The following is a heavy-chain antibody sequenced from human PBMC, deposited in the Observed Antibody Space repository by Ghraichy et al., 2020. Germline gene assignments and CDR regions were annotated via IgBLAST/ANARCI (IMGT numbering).Heavy chain of an antibody. D-gene: IGHD5-12*01. CDR2: IYTSGST. V-gene: IGHV4-4*09. J-gene: IGHJ4*02. CDR1: GGSISSYY. Sequence: SETLSLTCTVSGGSISSYYWSWIRQPPGKGLGWIGYIYTSGSTNYNPSLKSRVTISVDTSKNQFSLKLSSVTAADTAVYYCARISRGAYSGYVDPEFDYWGQGTLVTVSS. CDR3: ARISRGAYSGYVDPEFDY.